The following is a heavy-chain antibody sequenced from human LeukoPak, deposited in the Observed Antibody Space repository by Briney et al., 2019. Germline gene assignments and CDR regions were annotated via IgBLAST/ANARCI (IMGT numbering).Heavy chain of an antibody. CDR2: ISYDGSDK. CDR3: ARGNPYYYDSSGYTFPY. Sequence: GGSLRLSCAASGFTFSNYAMHWVRQAPGKGLERVTLISYDGSDKYYADSVQGRLTISRDNSKNTLYLQMSSLRAEDTAVYYCARGNPYYYDSSGYTFPYWGQGALVTVSS. J-gene: IGHJ4*02. V-gene: IGHV3-30-3*01. D-gene: IGHD3-22*01. CDR1: GFTFSNYA.